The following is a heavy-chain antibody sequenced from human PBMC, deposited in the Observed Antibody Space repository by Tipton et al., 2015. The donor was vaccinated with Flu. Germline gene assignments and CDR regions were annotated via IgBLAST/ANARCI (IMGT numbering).Heavy chain of an antibody. CDR3: ARARIAAAGTPLDY. V-gene: IGHV3-48*03. CDR1: GFTFSSYE. Sequence: QLVQSGGGLVQPGGSLRLLCAASGFTFSSYEMNWVRQAPGKGLEWVSYISSSGSTIYYADSVKGRFTISRDNAKNSLYLQMNSLRAEDTAVYYCARARIAAAGTPLDYWGQGTLVTVSS. CDR2: ISSSGSTI. D-gene: IGHD6-13*01. J-gene: IGHJ4*02.